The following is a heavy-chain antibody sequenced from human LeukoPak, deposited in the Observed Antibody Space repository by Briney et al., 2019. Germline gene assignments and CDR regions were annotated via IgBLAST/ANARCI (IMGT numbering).Heavy chain of an antibody. CDR1: GGTFSTSA. Sequence: SVKVSCKTSGGTFSTSAISWVRRAPGQGLEWMGGVIPIFGTGTYAQKFQGRVTITADEFTSTAYMELSSLTSEDTAVYYCARGLGDSSGYYFSDNWGQGTLVTV. V-gene: IGHV1-69*13. CDR3: ARGLGDSSGYYFSDN. J-gene: IGHJ4*02. CDR2: VIPIFGTG. D-gene: IGHD3-22*01.